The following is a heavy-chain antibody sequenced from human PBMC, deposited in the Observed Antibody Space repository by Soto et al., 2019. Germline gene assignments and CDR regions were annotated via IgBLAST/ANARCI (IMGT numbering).Heavy chain of an antibody. CDR1: GFTFSSVA. CDR3: AKQLGYDILTGYPYYFDY. Sequence: EVQLLESGGGLVQPGGSLRLSCAASGFTFSSVAMTWVRQAPGKGLEWVSSIRGSGGSAYFADSVKGRFLICRDNSKNTRYLQMNSLRGEDTAVYYCAKQLGYDILTGYPYYFDYWGQGTLVTVSS. D-gene: IGHD3-9*01. V-gene: IGHV3-23*01. CDR2: IRGSGGSA. J-gene: IGHJ4*02.